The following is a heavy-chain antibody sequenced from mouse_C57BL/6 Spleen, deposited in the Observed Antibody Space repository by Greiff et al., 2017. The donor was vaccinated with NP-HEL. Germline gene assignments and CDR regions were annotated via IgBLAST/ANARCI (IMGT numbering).Heavy chain of an antibody. J-gene: IGHJ2*01. CDR2: ISSGSSTI. Sequence: EVHLVESGGGLVKPGGSLKLSCAASGFTFSDYGMPWVRQAPEKGLEWVAYISSGSSTIYYADTVKGRFTISRDNAKNTLFLQMTSLRSEDTAMYYCARPKGSSYEYYFDYWGQGTTLTVSS. D-gene: IGHD1-1*01. V-gene: IGHV5-17*01. CDR3: ARPKGSSYEYYFDY. CDR1: GFTFSDYG.